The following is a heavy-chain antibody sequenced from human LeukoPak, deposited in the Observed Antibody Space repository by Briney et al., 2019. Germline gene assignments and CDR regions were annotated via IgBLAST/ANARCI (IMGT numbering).Heavy chain of an antibody. CDR1: GFTVSSNY. D-gene: IGHD3-3*01. Sequence: GGSLRLSCAASGFTVSSNYMSWVRQAPGKGLEWVSVVYSGGSTYYADSVKGRFTISRDNSKNTLYLQMNSLRAEDTAVYYCARVRASTTIFGVVRGNWFDPWGQGTLVTVSS. V-gene: IGHV3-66*02. J-gene: IGHJ5*02. CDR2: VYSGGST. CDR3: ARVRASTTIFGVVRGNWFDP.